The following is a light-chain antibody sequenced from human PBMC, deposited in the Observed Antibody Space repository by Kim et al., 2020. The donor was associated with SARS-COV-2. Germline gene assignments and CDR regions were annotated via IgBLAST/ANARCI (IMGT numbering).Light chain of an antibody. CDR1: QSVSSY. CDR2: DAS. Sequence: LDLSPGDRATRSCRASQSVSSYLAWYQQRPGQAPRLLIYDASSRATGIPDRFSGSGSGTDFTLTISRLESEDFAVYYCQQYGSSPTFGQGTKLEI. J-gene: IGKJ2*01. CDR3: QQYGSSPT. V-gene: IGKV3-20*01.